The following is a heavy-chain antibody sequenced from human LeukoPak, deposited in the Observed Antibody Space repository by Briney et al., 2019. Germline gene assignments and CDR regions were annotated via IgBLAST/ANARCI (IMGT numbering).Heavy chain of an antibody. CDR2: ISYDGSNK. CDR1: GFTFSGYG. Sequence: GGSLRLSCAASGFTFSGYGMHWVRQAPGKGLEWVAVISYDGSNKYYADSVKGRFTISRDNSKNTLYLQMNSLRAEDTAVYYCAKDSGYYYSSGTPFYYYYYGMDVWGQGTTVTVSS. D-gene: IGHD3-22*01. J-gene: IGHJ6*02. CDR3: AKDSGYYYSSGTPFYYYYYGMDV. V-gene: IGHV3-30*18.